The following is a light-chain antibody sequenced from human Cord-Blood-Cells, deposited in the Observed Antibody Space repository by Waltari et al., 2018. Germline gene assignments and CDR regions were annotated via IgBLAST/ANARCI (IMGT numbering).Light chain of an antibody. V-gene: IGKV1-39*01. J-gene: IGKJ2*01. CDR2: AAS. Sequence: DIQMTQSPSSLSASVGDRVTITCRASQSISSYLNWYQQKPGQAPKLLIYAASSLQSGVPSRFSGSGSGTEFTLTISSLQPEDFATYYCQQSYSTPRTFGQGTKLEIK. CDR1: QSISSY. CDR3: QQSYSTPRT.